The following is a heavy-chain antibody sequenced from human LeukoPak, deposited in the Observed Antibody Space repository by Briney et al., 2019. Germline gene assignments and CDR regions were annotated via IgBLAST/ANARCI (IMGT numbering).Heavy chain of an antibody. CDR2: IKRDGSEK. V-gene: IGHV3-7*01. Sequence: GGSLRLSCAASGFTFRSYWVTWVRQAPGKGLDWVANIKRDGSEKYYADSVKGLFTVSRDNAKDSVYLQMMSLRAADTAIYVSARDGTYGSGCLDYWGQGTLVTVSS. D-gene: IGHD3-10*01. CDR3: ARDGTYGSGCLDY. J-gene: IGHJ4*02. CDR1: GFTFRSYW.